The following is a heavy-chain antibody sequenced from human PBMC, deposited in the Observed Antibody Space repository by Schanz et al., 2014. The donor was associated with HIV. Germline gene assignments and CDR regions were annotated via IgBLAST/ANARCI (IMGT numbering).Heavy chain of an antibody. J-gene: IGHJ4*02. CDR2: IWYDGNKK. CDR3: ARETGGSGWYTLDY. D-gene: IGHD6-19*01. CDR1: GFTFRSYG. Sequence: QVQLVESGGGVVQPGRSLRLSCAASGFTFRSYGMHWVRQAPGKGLEWVAVIWYDGNKKYYVDSVKGRFTISRDNSKNTLYLQMNSLRAEDTAMYFCARETGGSGWYTLDYWGQGTLIAVSS. V-gene: IGHV3-33*01.